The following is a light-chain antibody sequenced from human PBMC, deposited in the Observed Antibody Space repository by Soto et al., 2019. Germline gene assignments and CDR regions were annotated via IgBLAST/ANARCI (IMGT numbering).Light chain of an antibody. CDR3: QSYDSGLSGL. Sequence: QPVLTQPPSVSGAPGQTVTISCTGSNSNIGAGYDVHWYQQVPGTAPKLLIYGNDNRPSWVPDRFSGSKSGTSASLAITGLQADDEADYYCQSYDSGLSGLFGGGTKLTVL. V-gene: IGLV1-40*01. CDR1: NSNIGAGYD. CDR2: GND. J-gene: IGLJ2*01.